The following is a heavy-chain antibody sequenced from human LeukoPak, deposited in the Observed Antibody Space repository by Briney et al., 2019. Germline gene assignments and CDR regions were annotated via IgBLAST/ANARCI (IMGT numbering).Heavy chain of an antibody. V-gene: IGHV4-59*01. J-gene: IGHJ5*02. D-gene: IGHD1-26*01. CDR1: GGSISSYY. CDR2: IDHSGYT. Sequence: SETLSLTCTVSGGSISSYYWSWIRQPPGKGLQWIGYIDHSGYTNYNRSLKSRVTISVDTSKNQFSLKLSSVTAADTAVYYCARVSGSYYPGWFDPWGQGSLVTVSS. CDR3: ARVSGSYYPGWFDP.